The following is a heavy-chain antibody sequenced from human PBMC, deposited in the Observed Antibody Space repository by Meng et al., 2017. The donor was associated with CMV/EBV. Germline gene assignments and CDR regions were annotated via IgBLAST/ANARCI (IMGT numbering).Heavy chain of an antibody. V-gene: IGHV4-39*01. CDR1: GGSVSSGSYY. CDR3: ARGLAARRFDP. CDR2: IYYSGST. J-gene: IGHJ5*02. D-gene: IGHD6-6*01. Sequence: SETLSLTCTVSGGSVSSGSYYWSWIRQPPGKGLEWIGSIYYSGSTYYNPSLKSRVTISVDTSKNQFSLKLSSVTAADTAVYYCARGLAARRFDPWGQGTLVTVSS.